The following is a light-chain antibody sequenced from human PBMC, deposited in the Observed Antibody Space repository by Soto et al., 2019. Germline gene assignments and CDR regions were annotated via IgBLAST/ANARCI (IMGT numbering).Light chain of an antibody. CDR3: QKYYGAPRT. J-gene: IGKJ1*01. Sequence: EIEMTQSPSSLSASVGDRVTITCRASQGVSNYYAWYHQKPGEVPTLLIYDAATWQSRVPSRFSGSRSGTNFTTTIISLQPEDVATEYCQKYYGAPRTFGQGTKVEIK. CDR2: DAA. CDR1: QGVSNY. V-gene: IGKV1-27*01.